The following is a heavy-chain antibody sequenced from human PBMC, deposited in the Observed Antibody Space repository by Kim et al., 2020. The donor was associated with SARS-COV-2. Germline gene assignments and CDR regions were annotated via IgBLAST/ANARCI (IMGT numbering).Heavy chain of an antibody. J-gene: IGHJ5*02. CDR3: ARDVLGSGNYWWFDP. Sequence: GGSLRLSCAASGFPFSSYSMNWIRQAPGKGLAWVSYISSSSTTIYYADSVKGRFTISRDNAKNSLYLQMNSLRAEDTAVYYCARDVLGSGNYWWFDPWG. CDR1: GFPFSSYS. D-gene: IGHD3-10*01. CDR2: ISSSSTTI. V-gene: IGHV3-48*04.